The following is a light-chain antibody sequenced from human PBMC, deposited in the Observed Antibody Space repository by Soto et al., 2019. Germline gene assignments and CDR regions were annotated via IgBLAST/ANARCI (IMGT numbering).Light chain of an antibody. V-gene: IGKV2-29*03. Sequence: DVVMTQTPLSLSVAPGQPASISCKSSQSLLHITGETFLFWYLQKPGQSPQLLIYEVSTRVSGVPDRFSGRGSETDFTLEISRVETDDVGIYYCMQRTQLPPTFGQGTRLGIE. CDR3: MQRTQLPPT. CDR1: QSLLHITGETF. CDR2: EVS. J-gene: IGKJ5*01.